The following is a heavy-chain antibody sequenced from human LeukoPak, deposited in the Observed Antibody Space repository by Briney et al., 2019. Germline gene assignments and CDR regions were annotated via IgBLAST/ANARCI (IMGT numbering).Heavy chain of an antibody. CDR2: ISGSGGST. CDR3: AKIGYSSSWSLVNYFDY. D-gene: IGHD6-13*01. V-gene: IGHV3-23*01. Sequence: PGGSLRLSCAASGFTFSSYAMGWVRQAPGKGLEWVSAISGSGGSTYYADSVKGRFTISRDNSKNTLYLQMNSLRAEDTAVYYCAKIGYSSSWSLVNYFDYWGQGTLVTVSS. CDR1: GFTFSSYA. J-gene: IGHJ4*02.